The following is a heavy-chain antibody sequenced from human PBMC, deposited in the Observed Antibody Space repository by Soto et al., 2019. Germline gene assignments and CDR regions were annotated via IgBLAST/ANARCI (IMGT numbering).Heavy chain of an antibody. V-gene: IGHV4-4*02. D-gene: IGHD3-10*01. CDR3: ARLLPGFVGENEAFDF. J-gene: IGHJ4*01. CDR2: IYHSRNT. Sequence: QVQLQESGPGLVKPSGTLYLTCTVSGGSISNNNWWSWVRQTPEKELEWIGQIYHSRNTNYNPSLNSRVSMSVDKTKNQFSLKMNSATAADTAVYYCARLLPGFVGENEAFDFCGHGTLVTVSS. CDR1: GGSISNNNW.